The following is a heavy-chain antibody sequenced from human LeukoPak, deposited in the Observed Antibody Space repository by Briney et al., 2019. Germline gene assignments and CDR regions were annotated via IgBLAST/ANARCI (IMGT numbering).Heavy chain of an antibody. CDR3: AKDSAGGIWYFDY. D-gene: IGHD2/OR15-2a*01. V-gene: IGHV3-30*18. CDR2: ISYDGSNK. Sequence: PGGSLRLSCAASGFTFSSYGMHWVRQAPGKGLEWVAVISYDGSNKYYADSVKGRFTISRDNSKNTLYLQMSSLRAEDTAVYYCAKDSAGGIWYFDYWGQGTLVTVSS. J-gene: IGHJ4*02. CDR1: GFTFSSYG.